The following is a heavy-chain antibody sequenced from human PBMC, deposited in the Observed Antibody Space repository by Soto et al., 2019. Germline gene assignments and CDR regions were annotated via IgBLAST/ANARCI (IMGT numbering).Heavy chain of an antibody. D-gene: IGHD6-19*01. CDR1: GGSISSYY. Sequence: SETLCLTCTVSGGSISSYYWSWIRQPPGKGLEWIGYIYYSGSTNYNPSLKSRVTISVDTSKNQVSLKLSSVTAADTAMYYCARLVSGWYYFDYWGQGTLATVSS. J-gene: IGHJ4*02. CDR2: IYYSGST. CDR3: ARLVSGWYYFDY. V-gene: IGHV4-59*01.